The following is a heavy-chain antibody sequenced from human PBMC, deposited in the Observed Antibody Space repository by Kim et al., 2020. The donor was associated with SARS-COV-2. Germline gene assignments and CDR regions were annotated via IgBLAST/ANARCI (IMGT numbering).Heavy chain of an antibody. CDR3: AKDMGSGWYGDTIFDY. CDR2: ISWNSDSI. Sequence: GGSLRLSCAASGFTFGDYAMHWVRQAPGKGLEWVSGISWNSDSIVCADSVKGRFTISRDNAKNSLYLQMNSLRAEDTALYYCAKDMGSGWYGDTIFDYWGQGTLVTVSS. V-gene: IGHV3-9*01. D-gene: IGHD6-19*01. J-gene: IGHJ4*02. CDR1: GFTFGDYA.